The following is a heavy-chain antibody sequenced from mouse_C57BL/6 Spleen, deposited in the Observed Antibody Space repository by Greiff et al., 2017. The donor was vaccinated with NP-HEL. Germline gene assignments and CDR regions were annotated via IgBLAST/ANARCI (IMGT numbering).Heavy chain of an antibody. D-gene: IGHD1-1*01. CDR2: IDPEDGET. Sequence: VHVKQSGAELVKPGASVKLSCTASGFNIKDYYMHWVKQRTEQGLEWIGRIDPEDGETKYAPKFQGKATITADTSSNTAYLQLSSLTSEDTAVYYCARSVGSSYNYAMDYWGQGTSVTVSS. CDR1: GFNIKDYY. V-gene: IGHV14-2*01. CDR3: ARSVGSSYNYAMDY. J-gene: IGHJ4*01.